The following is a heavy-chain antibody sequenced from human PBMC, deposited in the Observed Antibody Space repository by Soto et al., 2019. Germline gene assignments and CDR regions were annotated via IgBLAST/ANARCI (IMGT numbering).Heavy chain of an antibody. CDR2: ISHSGTYI. CDR3: ASPRDYCVSTSNCFIAFDL. J-gene: IGHJ3*01. Sequence: AQLVESGGSLVKPGGSLRLSCAASGFAFGDYIMHWVRQAPGRGLEWVASISHSGTYIFYADSVKGRFAISRDNAEGSLFLQMSSLRVEDTAIYYCASPRDYCVSTSNCFIAFDLWGQGTRVTVSS. CDR1: GFAFGDYI. D-gene: IGHD2-2*01. V-gene: IGHV3-21*01.